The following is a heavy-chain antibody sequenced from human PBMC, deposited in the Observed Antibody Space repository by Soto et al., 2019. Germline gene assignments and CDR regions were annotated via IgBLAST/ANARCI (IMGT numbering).Heavy chain of an antibody. D-gene: IGHD2-15*01. CDR1: GFTFSSYA. CDR2: ISGSGGST. Sequence: GGSLRLSCAASGFTFSSYAMCWVRQAPGKGLEWVSAISGSGGSTYYADSVKGRFTISRDNSKNTLYLQMNSLRAEDTAVYYCAKDYCSGGSCYSINYYYGMDVWGQGTTVTVSS. CDR3: AKDYCSGGSCYSINYYYGMDV. J-gene: IGHJ6*02. V-gene: IGHV3-23*01.